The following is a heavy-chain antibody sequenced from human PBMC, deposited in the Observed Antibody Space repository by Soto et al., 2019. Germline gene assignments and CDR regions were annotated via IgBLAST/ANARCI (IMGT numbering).Heavy chain of an antibody. D-gene: IGHD1-26*01. V-gene: IGHV3-11*06. CDR1: GFTFSDYY. J-gene: IGHJ3*02. CDR2: ISSSSSYT. CDR3: ARANGMYSGSLGAFDI. Sequence: GGSLRLSCAASGFTFSDYYMSWFRQAPGKGLEWVSYISSSSSYTNYADSVKGRFTISRDNAKNSLYLQMNSLRAEDTAVYYCARANGMYSGSLGAFDIWGQGTMVTVSS.